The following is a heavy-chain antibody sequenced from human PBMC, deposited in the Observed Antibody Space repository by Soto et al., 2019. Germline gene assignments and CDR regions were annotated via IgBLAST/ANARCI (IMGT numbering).Heavy chain of an antibody. D-gene: IGHD2-2*02. CDR1: DDSIRSSSHY. Sequence: QVQLQESGPGLVKPSETLSLTCAVSDDSIRSSSHYWAWNRQPPGKGLEWIGGFYYGGSPYYNSSLKSRVTMSVDTSKNQFSLNLNSVTAADTAVYYCYIDGYWGQGTLVTVSS. J-gene: IGHJ4*02. CDR3: YIDGY. CDR2: FYYGGSP. V-gene: IGHV4-39*01.